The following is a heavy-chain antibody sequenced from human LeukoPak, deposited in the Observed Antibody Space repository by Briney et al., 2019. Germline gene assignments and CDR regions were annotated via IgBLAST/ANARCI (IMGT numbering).Heavy chain of an antibody. D-gene: IGHD3-9*01. J-gene: IGHJ4*02. CDR1: GFTFRSYS. Sequence: GGSLRLSCAASGFTFRSYSMNWVRQAPGKGLEWVSAIDPSSTYIYYADSVKGRFTISRDNSKNTLYLQMNSLRAEDTAVYYCAKDQVSTNYDILTGYFQGGFDYWGQGTLVTVSS. CDR2: IDPSSTYI. V-gene: IGHV3-21*04. CDR3: AKDQVSTNYDILTGYFQGGFDY.